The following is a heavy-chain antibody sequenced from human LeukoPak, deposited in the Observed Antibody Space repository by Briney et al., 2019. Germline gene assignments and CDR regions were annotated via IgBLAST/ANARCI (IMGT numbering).Heavy chain of an antibody. J-gene: IGHJ4*02. D-gene: IGHD2-2*01. CDR2: IKQDGSEK. Sequence: QAGGSLRLSCAASAVTFSSYWMTWVRQAPGKGLEWVANIKQDGSEKYYVDSVKSRFTISRDNAKNSLYLQMNSLRAEDTAVYYCARDVCSGISCYQYGADSWGQGTLVTVSS. V-gene: IGHV3-7*01. CDR3: ARDVCSGISCYQYGADS. CDR1: AVTFSSYW.